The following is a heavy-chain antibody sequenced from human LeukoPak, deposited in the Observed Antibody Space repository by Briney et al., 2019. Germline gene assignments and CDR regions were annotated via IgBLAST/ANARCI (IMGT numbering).Heavy chain of an antibody. Sequence: SETLSLTCTVSGGSISSSRNYWGWIRQPPGKRLEWIGSIHYSGITYYSPSLKSRVTISVDMSKNQFSLKLTSVTAADTAVYYCARQGSNWYFEYFQHWGQGTLVTVSS. CDR1: GGSISSSRNY. V-gene: IGHV4-39*01. D-gene: IGHD4-11*01. CDR3: ARQGSNWYFEYFQH. J-gene: IGHJ1*01. CDR2: IHYSGIT.